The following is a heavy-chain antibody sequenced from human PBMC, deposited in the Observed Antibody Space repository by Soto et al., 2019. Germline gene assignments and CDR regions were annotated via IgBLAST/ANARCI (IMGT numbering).Heavy chain of an antibody. CDR3: ARDLRGYCSSTSCYAFHSFDY. Sequence: EVQLVESGGGLVQPGGSLRLSCAASGFTFSSYWMHWVRQAPGKGLVWVSRIYSDGSSTSYADSVKGRFTISRDNAKNTLYLQMNSLRAEDTAVYYCARDLRGYCSSTSCYAFHSFDYWGQGTLVTVSS. J-gene: IGHJ4*02. CDR1: GFTFSSYW. CDR2: IYSDGSST. V-gene: IGHV3-74*01. D-gene: IGHD2-2*01.